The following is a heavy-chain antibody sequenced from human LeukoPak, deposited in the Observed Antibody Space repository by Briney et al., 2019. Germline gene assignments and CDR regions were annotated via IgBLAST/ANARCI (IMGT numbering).Heavy chain of an antibody. CDR2: IGAYNGNT. J-gene: IGHJ1*01. Sequence: ASVKVSCKASGYTFTSYGISWVRQAPGQGLEWMGWIGAYNGNTNYAQKLQGRVTMTTDTSTSTAYMELRSLRSDDTAVYYCARDLSAVAANKYFQHWGQGTLVTVSS. V-gene: IGHV1-18*01. D-gene: IGHD6-19*01. CDR1: GYTFTSYG. CDR3: ARDLSAVAANKYFQH.